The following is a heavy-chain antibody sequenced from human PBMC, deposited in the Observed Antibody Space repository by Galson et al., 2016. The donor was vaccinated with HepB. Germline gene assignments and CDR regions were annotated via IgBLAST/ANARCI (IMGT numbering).Heavy chain of an antibody. CDR3: ASGRVVAVTVIDPFEN. Sequence: SETLSLTCTVSGGSTSSSSHFWGWIRQSSGKGLEWIGNMCYSGTTYYNPSLKSRVTISEDTSKRQFSLKLRSVTAADTAVYFCASGRVVAVTVIDPFENWGRGTLVTVSS. CDR1: GGSTSSSSHF. D-gene: IGHD2-21*02. V-gene: IGHV4-39*07. J-gene: IGHJ4*02. CDR2: MCYSGTT.